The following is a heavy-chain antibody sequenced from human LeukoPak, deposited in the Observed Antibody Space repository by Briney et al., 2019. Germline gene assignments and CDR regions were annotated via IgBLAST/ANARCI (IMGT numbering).Heavy chain of an antibody. J-gene: IGHJ3*02. V-gene: IGHV3-21*01. Sequence: GGSLRLSCAASGFTFSSYSMNWVRQAPGKGLEWVSSISSSSSYIYYEDSVKGRFTISRDNAKNSLYPQMNSLRAEDTAVYYCASASYGSGTYAFDIWGQGTMVTVSS. CDR1: GFTFSSYS. CDR3: ASASYGSGTYAFDI. D-gene: IGHD3-10*01. CDR2: ISSSSSYI.